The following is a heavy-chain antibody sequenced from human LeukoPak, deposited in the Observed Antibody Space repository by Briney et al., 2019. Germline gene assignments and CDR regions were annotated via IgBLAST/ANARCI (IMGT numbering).Heavy chain of an antibody. CDR1: GFTFSSYA. V-gene: IGHV3-66*04. D-gene: IGHD6-13*01. J-gene: IGHJ4*02. CDR3: ARLPGFALVREDY. CDR2: IYSGGST. Sequence: GGSLRLSCAASGFTFSSYAMSWVRQAPGKGLEWVSVIYSGGSTYYADSVKGRFTISRDNSKNTLYLQMNSLRAEDTAVYYCARLPGFALVREDYWGQGTLVTVSS.